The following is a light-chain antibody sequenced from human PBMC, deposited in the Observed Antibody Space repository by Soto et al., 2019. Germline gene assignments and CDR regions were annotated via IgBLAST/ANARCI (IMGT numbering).Light chain of an antibody. CDR1: QSVSYY. Sequence: EIVLTQSPATLSLSPGERATLSCRASQSVSYYLAWYQQKRGRAPRLLIYDASKRAPGIQARFSGSGSGTDFTLTISSLKPEDCTVYSCQQCSNGLPIAFGQGTRLEIK. J-gene: IGKJ5*01. CDR3: QQCSNGLPIA. V-gene: IGKV3-11*01. CDR2: DAS.